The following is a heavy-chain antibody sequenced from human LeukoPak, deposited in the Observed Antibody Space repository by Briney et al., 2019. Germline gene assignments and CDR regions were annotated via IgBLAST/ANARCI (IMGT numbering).Heavy chain of an antibody. J-gene: IGHJ5*02. CDR2: IYYSGST. Sequence: SETLSLTCTVSGGSISSSSYYWGWIRQPPGKGLEWIGSIYYSGSTYYNPSLKSRVTISVDTSENQFSLKLSSVTAADTAVYYCARVDTAMVMGHWFDPWGQGTLVTVSS. D-gene: IGHD5-18*01. V-gene: IGHV4-39*01. CDR1: GGSISSSSYY. CDR3: ARVDTAMVMGHWFDP.